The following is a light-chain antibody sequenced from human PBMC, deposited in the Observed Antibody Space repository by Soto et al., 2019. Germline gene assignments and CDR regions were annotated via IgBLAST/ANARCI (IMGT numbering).Light chain of an antibody. Sequence: EVVLTQSPGTVSLSPGERVTLSCRASQSVISNYLAWYQQRPGQAPRLLIYAASSRATGIPDRSSGSGSGTDFSLSISSREPEDFAVYYCQQYGSSLTWTFGQGTKVEMK. J-gene: IGKJ1*01. CDR3: QQYGSSLTWT. CDR1: QSVISNY. CDR2: AAS. V-gene: IGKV3-20*01.